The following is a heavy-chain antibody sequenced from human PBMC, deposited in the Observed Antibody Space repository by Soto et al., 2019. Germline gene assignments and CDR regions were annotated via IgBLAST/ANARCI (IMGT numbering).Heavy chain of an antibody. CDR2: IYYSGST. V-gene: IGHV4-30-4*01. D-gene: IGHD2-2*01. Sequence: QVQLQESGPGLVKPSQTLSLTCTVSGGSISSGDYYWSWIRQPPGKGLEWIGYIYYSGSTYYNPSLKSRVTISVDTSNNQFSLKLSSVTAADTAVYYCARVVGYCSSTSCYGKIFYYYYGMDVWGQGTTVTVSS. CDR3: ARVVGYCSSTSCYGKIFYYYYGMDV. J-gene: IGHJ6*02. CDR1: GGSISSGDYY.